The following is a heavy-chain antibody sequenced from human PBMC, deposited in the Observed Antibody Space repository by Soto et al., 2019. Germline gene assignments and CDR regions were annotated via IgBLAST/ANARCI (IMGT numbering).Heavy chain of an antibody. D-gene: IGHD1-26*01. Sequence: QVQLVQSGAEVKKPGSSVKVSCKASGGTFSSYAISWVRQAPGQGLEWLGGLIPIFGTANYAQKFQVRVPITGDQTTSTACMELSTLTAEDTAGQYCARDKGSYDYCGQGTLVTVSP. J-gene: IGHJ4*02. CDR1: GGTFSSYA. CDR2: LIPIFGTA. V-gene: IGHV1-69*12. CDR3: ARDKGSYDY.